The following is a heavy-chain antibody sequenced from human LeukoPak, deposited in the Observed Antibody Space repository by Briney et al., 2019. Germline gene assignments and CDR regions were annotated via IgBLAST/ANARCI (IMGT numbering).Heavy chain of an antibody. CDR1: GGSFSGYY. CDR2: INHSGST. CDR3: ARQCSSGWYVNWFDP. D-gene: IGHD6-19*01. Sequence: SETLSLTCAVDGGSFSGYYWGWIRQPPGKGLEWIGEINHSGSTNYNPSLKSRVTISVDTSKNQFSLKLSSVTAADTAVYYCARQCSSGWYVNWFDPWGQGTLVTVSS. V-gene: IGHV4-34*01. J-gene: IGHJ5*02.